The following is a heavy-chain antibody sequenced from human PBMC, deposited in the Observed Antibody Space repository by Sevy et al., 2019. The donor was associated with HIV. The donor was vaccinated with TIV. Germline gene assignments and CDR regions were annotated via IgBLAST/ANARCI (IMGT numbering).Heavy chain of an antibody. Sequence: GGCLRLSCAASGFTFSIYPMHWVRQAPGKGLEWVALISYDGSNKYFADSVRGRFTISRDNSKNTLYVQMNSLRAEDTAVYYCAKAVLRPTEYWYFDLWGRGTLVTVSS. J-gene: IGHJ2*01. CDR1: GFTFSIYP. D-gene: IGHD2-8*02. CDR2: ISYDGSNK. V-gene: IGHV3-30-3*01. CDR3: AKAVLRPTEYWYFDL.